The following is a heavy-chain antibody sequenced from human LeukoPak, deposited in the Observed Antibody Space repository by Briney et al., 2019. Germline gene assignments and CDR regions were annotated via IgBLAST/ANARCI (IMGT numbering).Heavy chain of an antibody. CDR1: RFTLSNYW. CDR3: ARQRGSGCLDY. Sequence: GGSLRLSCAASRFTLSNYWMSWVRQAPGKGLEWVANIKQDGSETYYVDSVKGRFTISRDNAKNSLSLQMNSLRAEDTAVYYCARQRGSGCLDYWGQGTRVTVSS. CDR2: IKQDGSET. V-gene: IGHV3-7*01. D-gene: IGHD6-19*01. J-gene: IGHJ4*02.